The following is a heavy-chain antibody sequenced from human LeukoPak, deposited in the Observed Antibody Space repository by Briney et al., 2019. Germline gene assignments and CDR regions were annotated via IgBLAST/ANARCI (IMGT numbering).Heavy chain of an antibody. CDR1: GDSLSSYY. J-gene: IGHJ3*01. D-gene: IGHD2-21*01. V-gene: IGHV4-59*08. CDR2: VLHGGSS. Sequence: PSETLSLTCTVSGDSLSSYYWSWIRQSPGKGLTWIGYVLHGGSSEYNRSLKNRVTMSVDTSKRQVSLRLTSVTAADTAVYHCARHGSVIGADDAFDLWGQGTRVIVSS. CDR3: ARHGSVIGADDAFDL.